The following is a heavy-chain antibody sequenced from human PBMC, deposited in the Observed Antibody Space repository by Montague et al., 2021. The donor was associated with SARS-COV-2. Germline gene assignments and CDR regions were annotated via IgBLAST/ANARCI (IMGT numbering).Heavy chain of an antibody. CDR2: IYYSGST. CDR1: GGSIRSYY. CDR3: ARHGWGWLRLLRPFDY. Sequence: SETLSLTCTVSGGSIRSYYWSWIRQTPGKGLEWIGSIYYSGSTYYNPSLKSRVTISVDTSKNQFSLKLSSVTAADTAVYYCARHGWGWLRLLRPFDYWGQGTLVTVSS. V-gene: IGHV4-59*05. D-gene: IGHD5-12*01. J-gene: IGHJ4*02.